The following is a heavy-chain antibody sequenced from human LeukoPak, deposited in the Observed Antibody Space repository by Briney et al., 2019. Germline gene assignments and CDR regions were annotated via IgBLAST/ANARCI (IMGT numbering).Heavy chain of an antibody. J-gene: IGHJ5*02. CDR1: GFTFGSYS. D-gene: IGHD3-3*01. CDR2: ISSSSSYI. Sequence: GGSLRLSCAASGFTFGSYSMNWVRQAPGKGLEWVASISSSSSYIYYADSVKGRFTIARENAKNSLYLQMNSLRAEDTAVYYCASGNYDFWSGYYTGMSWFDPWGQGTLVTVSS. V-gene: IGHV3-21*01. CDR3: ASGNYDFWSGYYTGMSWFDP.